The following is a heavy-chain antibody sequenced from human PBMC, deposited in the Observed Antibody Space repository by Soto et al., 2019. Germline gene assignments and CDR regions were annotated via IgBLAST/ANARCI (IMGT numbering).Heavy chain of an antibody. CDR3: TCDIPRTSFDL. D-gene: IGHD2-21*01. Sequence: GGSLRLSCVASGFSFSEYTLSWVRKAPGKGLEWLSYITSRIAYIYYADSVRGRFTISRDNAQYSVYLHVNNLRAEDTAVYYCTCDIPRTSFDLWGQGTLVTVSS. CDR1: GFSFSEYT. CDR2: ITSRIAYI. V-gene: IGHV3-21*06. J-gene: IGHJ4*02.